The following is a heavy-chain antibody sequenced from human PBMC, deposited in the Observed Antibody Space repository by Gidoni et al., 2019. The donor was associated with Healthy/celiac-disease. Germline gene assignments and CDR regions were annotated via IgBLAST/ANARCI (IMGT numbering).Heavy chain of an antibody. Sequence: QVQLVQSGAEVKKPGASVKVSCNASGYPFTSYHMHWVRQAPGQGLEWMGIINPSGGSTSYAQKFQGRVTMTRDTSTSTVYMELSSLRSEDTAVYYCARDLSYYDFWSGYYDYFDYWGQGTLVTVSS. J-gene: IGHJ4*02. V-gene: IGHV1-46*01. D-gene: IGHD3-3*01. CDR2: INPSGGST. CDR3: ARDLSYYDFWSGYYDYFDY. CDR1: GYPFTSYH.